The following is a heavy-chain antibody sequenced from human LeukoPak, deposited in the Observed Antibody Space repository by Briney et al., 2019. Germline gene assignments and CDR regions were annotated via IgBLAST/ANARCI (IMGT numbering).Heavy chain of an antibody. D-gene: IGHD3-22*01. Sequence: SETLSLTCTVSGGSISSYYWSWIRQPPGKGLEWIGYIYYSGSTNYNPSLKSRVTISVDTSKNQFSLKLRPVTAADTAVYYCAGGSSGYYYSVDYWGQGTLVTVSS. CDR2: IYYSGST. J-gene: IGHJ4*02. CDR3: AGGSSGYYYSVDY. V-gene: IGHV4-59*01. CDR1: GGSISSYY.